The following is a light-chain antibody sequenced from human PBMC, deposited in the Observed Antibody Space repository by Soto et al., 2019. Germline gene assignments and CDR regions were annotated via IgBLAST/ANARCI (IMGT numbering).Light chain of an antibody. CDR3: QQYGSSPSIT. Sequence: PGDRATLSCRAVQSVSGNFLAWYQLELGQAPRLLIYGASNRATGVPDRFSGSGSGTDFTLTISRLEPEDFAVYYCQQYGSSPSITFGQGTRLEIK. CDR2: GAS. CDR1: QSVSGNF. J-gene: IGKJ5*01. V-gene: IGKV3-20*01.